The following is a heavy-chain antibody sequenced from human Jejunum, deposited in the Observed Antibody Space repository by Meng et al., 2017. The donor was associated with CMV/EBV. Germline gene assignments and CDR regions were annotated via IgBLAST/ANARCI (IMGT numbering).Heavy chain of an antibody. CDR2: IYSGGDKT. Sequence: QLVESGGGLLLPGGSLRLSCAVSEISVTTNYMTWVRQTPGKGLEWVSVIYSGGDKTYYADSVKGRFTISRDSSRNTLYLQMASLRAGDTALYYCARGAMSFESWGTGTLVTVSS. J-gene: IGHJ5*01. CDR1: EISVTTNY. CDR3: ARGAMSFES. V-gene: IGHV3-66*01.